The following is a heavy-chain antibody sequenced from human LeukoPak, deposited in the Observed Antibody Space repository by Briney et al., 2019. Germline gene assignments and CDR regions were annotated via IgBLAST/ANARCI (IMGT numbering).Heavy chain of an antibody. CDR2: IGTDGDT. V-gene: IGHV3-13*01. CDR1: GFTFSDYD. D-gene: IGHD1-1*01. CDR3: ARVAKERVGGVYYFDY. J-gene: IGHJ4*02. Sequence: SGGSLRLSCAASGFTFSDYDMHWVRQATGKGLEWVSAIGTDGDTYYTGSVKGRFTISRENTKNSLYLQMNSLRAGDTAVYYCARVAKERVGGVYYFDYWGQGTLVTVSS.